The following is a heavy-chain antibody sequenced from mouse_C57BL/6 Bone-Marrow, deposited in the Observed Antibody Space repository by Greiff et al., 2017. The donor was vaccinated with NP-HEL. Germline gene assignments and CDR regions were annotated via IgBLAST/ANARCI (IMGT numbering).Heavy chain of an antibody. J-gene: IGHJ3*01. CDR1: GYTFTDYY. Sequence: VQLQQSGPELVKPGASVKISCKASGYTFTDYYMNWVKQSHGKSLEWIGDINPNNGGTSYNQKFKGKATLTVDKSSSTAYMELRSLTSDDSAVYYCARLDGSYYDYDRAFAYWGQGTLVTVSA. V-gene: IGHV1-26*01. CDR3: ARLDGSYYDYDRAFAY. CDR2: INPNNGGT. D-gene: IGHD2-4*01.